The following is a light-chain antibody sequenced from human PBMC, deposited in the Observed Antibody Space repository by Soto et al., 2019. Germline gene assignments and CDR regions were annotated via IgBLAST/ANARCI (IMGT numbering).Light chain of an antibody. CDR1: QTINKW. J-gene: IGKJ1*01. Sequence: DMQMTQSPSTLSASVGDRATTTCRASQTINKWLDWYQQKPGKAPQLLISDAYSLQNGVPSRFSGSGSGTEFTLTISSLRPADFATYYRHQYSDYSSFGHGTKVDIK. CDR3: HQYSDYSS. CDR2: DAY. V-gene: IGKV1-5*01.